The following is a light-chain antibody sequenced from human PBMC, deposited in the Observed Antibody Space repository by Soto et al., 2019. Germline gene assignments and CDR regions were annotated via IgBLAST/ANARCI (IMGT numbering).Light chain of an antibody. CDR1: ALPKQY. CDR3: QSADTFGTYVI. J-gene: IGLJ2*01. Sequence: SYELTQPPSVSVSPGQTARITCSGDALPKQYAYWYQQKPGQAPVLVIYKDTERPSGIPERFSGSSSGTTVTLTISGVQAEDEADYFSQSADTFGTYVIFGGGTKLTVL. V-gene: IGLV3-25*03. CDR2: KDT.